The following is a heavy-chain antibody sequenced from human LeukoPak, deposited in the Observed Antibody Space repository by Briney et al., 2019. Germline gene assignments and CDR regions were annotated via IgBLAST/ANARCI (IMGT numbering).Heavy chain of an antibody. Sequence: PGGSLILSCAASGFTVSSNYMSWVRQTPGKGLEWVSIIYYDGSTYYADSVKGRFTISRDNSKNTMYLQMNSLRAEDTAVYYCARPLRINCGMDVWGQGTTVTVSS. D-gene: IGHD3-3*01. J-gene: IGHJ6*02. V-gene: IGHV3-53*01. CDR3: ARPLRINCGMDV. CDR1: GFTVSSNY. CDR2: IYYDGST.